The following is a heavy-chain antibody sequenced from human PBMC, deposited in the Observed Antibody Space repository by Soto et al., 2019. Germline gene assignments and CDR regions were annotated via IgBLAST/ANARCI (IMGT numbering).Heavy chain of an antibody. Sequence: SETLSLTCTVSGCSISSGDYYWGWILQPPGKGLEWIGYIYHSGSTYYNPSLKSRVTISVDTSKNQFSLKLSSVTAADTAVYDGARERPDGARLDPWGQGTLGTGSS. D-gene: IGHD6-6*01. CDR2: IYHSGST. J-gene: IGHJ5*02. CDR3: ARERPDGARLDP. CDR1: GCSISSGDYY. V-gene: IGHV4-30-4*01.